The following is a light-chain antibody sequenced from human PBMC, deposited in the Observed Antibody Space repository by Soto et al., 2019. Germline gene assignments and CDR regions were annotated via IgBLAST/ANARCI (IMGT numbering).Light chain of an antibody. Sequence: DIQMTQSPSTLSASVGDRVTITCRASQSISSGLAWYQQKPGQAPKFRIYKASRLQSGVPSRFSGSGSGTEFPLTISSLQPDDFATFYCQQYNNYWTFGQGTKVEIK. CDR2: KAS. V-gene: IGKV1-5*03. CDR3: QQYNNYWT. CDR1: QSISSG. J-gene: IGKJ1*01.